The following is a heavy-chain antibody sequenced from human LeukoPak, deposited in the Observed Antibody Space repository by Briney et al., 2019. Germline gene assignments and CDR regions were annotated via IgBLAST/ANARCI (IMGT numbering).Heavy chain of an antibody. V-gene: IGHV3-23*01. CDR3: AKAVCSGAGCDRFDY. D-gene: IGHD2-15*01. J-gene: IGHJ4*02. CDR2: VADNGDP. CDR1: GLTFRKYA. Sequence: PGGSLRLSCAASGLTFRKYAMSWVRQAPGQGLEWGSTVADNGDPYYADSVRGRFTISRENSKSTVSLQLNSLRAEDTAVYYCAKAVCSGAGCDRFDYWGQGTLVTVSS.